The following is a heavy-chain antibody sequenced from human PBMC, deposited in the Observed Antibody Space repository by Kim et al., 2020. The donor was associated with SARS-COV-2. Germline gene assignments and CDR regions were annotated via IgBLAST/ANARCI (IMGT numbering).Heavy chain of an antibody. CDR3: TRESPDCSSTSCYWEYYYYYMDV. CDR2: IRSKANSYAT. CDR1: GFTFSGSA. D-gene: IGHD2-2*01. V-gene: IGHV3-73*01. Sequence: GGSLRLSCAASGFTFSGSAMHWVRQASGKGLEWVGRIRSKANSYATAYAASVKGRFTISRDDSKNTAYLQMNSLKTEDTAVYYCTRESPDCSSTSCYWEYYYYYMDVWGKGTTVTVSS. J-gene: IGHJ6*03.